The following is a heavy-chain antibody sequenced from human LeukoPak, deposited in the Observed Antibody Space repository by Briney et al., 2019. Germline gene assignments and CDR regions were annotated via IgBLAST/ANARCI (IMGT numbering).Heavy chain of an antibody. V-gene: IGHV1-24*01. D-gene: IGHD3-10*01. CDR1: GYTFTSYY. CDR2: FDPEDGET. Sequence: GASVKVSCKASGYTFTSYYMHWVRQAPGQGLEWMGGFDPEDGETIYAQKFQGRVTMTEDTSTDTAYMELSSLRSEDTAVYYCATDYYGSESTDIWGQGTMVTVSS. J-gene: IGHJ3*02. CDR3: ATDYYGSESTDI.